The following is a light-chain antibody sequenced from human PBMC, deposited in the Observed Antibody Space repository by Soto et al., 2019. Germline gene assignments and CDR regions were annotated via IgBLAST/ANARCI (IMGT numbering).Light chain of an antibody. CDR3: QQFGTSPPST. CDR1: QSVSSNY. Sequence: EIVLTQSPGTLSLSPGERATLSCRASQSVSSNYLAWYQQKPGQAPRLLIYGASSRATAIPDRFSGSGSGTAFAPTISRLEPEDFAVYYCQQFGTSPPSTFGQGTRLEIK. CDR2: GAS. V-gene: IGKV3-20*01. J-gene: IGKJ5*01.